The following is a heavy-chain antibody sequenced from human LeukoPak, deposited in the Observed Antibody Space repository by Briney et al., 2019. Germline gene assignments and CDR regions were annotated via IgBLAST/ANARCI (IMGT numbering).Heavy chain of an antibody. CDR2: IIPIFGTA. CDR1: GGTFSSYA. Sequence: SVKVSCKASGGTFSSYAISWVRQAPGQGLEWMGGIIPIFGTANYAQKFQGRVTITADKSTSTAYMELSSLRSEDTAVYYCARVHGVHGDPWGAFDIWGQGTMVTVSS. CDR3: ARVHGVHGDPWGAFDI. D-gene: IGHD4-17*01. V-gene: IGHV1-69*06. J-gene: IGHJ3*02.